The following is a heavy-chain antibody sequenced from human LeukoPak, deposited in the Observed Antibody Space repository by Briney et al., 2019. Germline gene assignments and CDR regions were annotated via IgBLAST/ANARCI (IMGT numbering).Heavy chain of an antibody. V-gene: IGHV3-20*04. CDR3: ARGYSSGWTRGFDP. J-gene: IGHJ5*02. D-gene: IGHD6-19*01. CDR1: GFTFDEYG. Sequence: GGSLRLSCAASGFTFDEYGMSWVRQAPGKGLEWVSGINWNGGSTGYADSVKGRFTISRDNAKNSLYLQMNSLRAEDTALYYCARGYSSGWTRGFDPWGQGTLVTVSS. CDR2: INWNGGST.